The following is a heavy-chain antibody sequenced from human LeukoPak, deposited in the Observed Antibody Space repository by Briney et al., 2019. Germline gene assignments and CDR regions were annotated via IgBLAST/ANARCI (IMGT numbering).Heavy chain of an antibody. V-gene: IGHV3-23*01. D-gene: IGHD3-22*01. CDR3: AKRGYYDSSGYYYPYYFDY. CDR2: ISGSGGST. CDR1: GFTFSSYG. Sequence: GGSLRLSCAASGFTFSSYGMSWVRQAPGKGLEWVSAISGSGGSTYYADSVKGRFTISRDNSKNTLYLQMNSLRAEDTAVYYCAKRGYYDSSGYYYPYYFDYWGQGTLVTVSS. J-gene: IGHJ4*02.